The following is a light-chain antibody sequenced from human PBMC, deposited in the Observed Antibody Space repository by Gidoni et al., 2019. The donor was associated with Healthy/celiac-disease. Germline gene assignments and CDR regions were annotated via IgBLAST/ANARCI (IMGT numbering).Light chain of an antibody. Sequence: EIVLTQSPGTLSLSPGERATLSCRASQSVSSSYFAWYQQKPGQAPRLLIYGASSRATCIPDRFSCSGSGTDFTLTISRLEPEDFAVYYCQQYGSSTETFGQGTKVEIK. V-gene: IGKV3-20*01. J-gene: IGKJ1*01. CDR1: QSVSSSY. CDR2: GAS. CDR3: QQYGSSTET.